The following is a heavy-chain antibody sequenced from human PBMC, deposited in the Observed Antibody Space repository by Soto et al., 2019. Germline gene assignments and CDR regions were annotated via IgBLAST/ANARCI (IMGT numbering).Heavy chain of an antibody. V-gene: IGHV1-8*01. CDR3: ARGVTAGVDY. CDR2: MQPSSGRT. D-gene: IGHD1-26*01. J-gene: IGHJ4*02. Sequence: ASVKVSCKASGYSFTSLDINWVRQTAGQGLEWMGWMQPSSGRTGYAQKFQGRVTMTRDTSINTAYMELSSLTSDDTAFYYCARGVTAGVDYWGQGTLVTVSS. CDR1: GYSFTSLD.